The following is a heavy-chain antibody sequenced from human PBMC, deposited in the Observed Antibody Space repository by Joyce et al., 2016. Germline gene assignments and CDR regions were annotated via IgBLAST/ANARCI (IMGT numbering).Heavy chain of an antibody. CDR1: GGSISNTTYF. CDR3: ASGRRHYDILTGWANWFDP. D-gene: IGHD3-9*01. J-gene: IGHJ5*02. V-gene: IGHV4-39*07. CDR2: IFYGGNT. Sequence: QLQLQESGPGLVKPSETLSLTCIVSGGSISNTTYFWGWIRQPPGKGLEWIVGIFYGGNTYYNPSLKSRVTISLDSSENQFALKLSSVTAADAAVYYCASGRRHYDILTGWANWFDPWGQGTLVTVSS.